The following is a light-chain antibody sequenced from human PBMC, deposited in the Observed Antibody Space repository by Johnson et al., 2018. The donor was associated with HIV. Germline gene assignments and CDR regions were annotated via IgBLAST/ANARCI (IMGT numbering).Light chain of an antibody. J-gene: IGLJ1*01. CDR3: GTWDTSLSPGGV. Sequence: LTQPPSVSAAPGQKVTISCSGSSSNVGNNYVSWYQQLPGTAPKLLIYDNDKRPSGIPDRFSGSKSGTSATLGITGLQTGDEADYYCGTWDTSLSPGGVFGTGTKVSVL. CDR2: DND. V-gene: IGLV1-51*01. CDR1: SSNVGNNY.